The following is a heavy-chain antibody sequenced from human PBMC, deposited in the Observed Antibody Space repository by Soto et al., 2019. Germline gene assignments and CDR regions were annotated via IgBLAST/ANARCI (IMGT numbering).Heavy chain of an antibody. CDR2: IYYSGST. Sequence: SETLSLTCTVSGGSVSSGSYYWSWIRQPPGKGLEWIGYIYYSGSTNYNPSLKSRVTISVDTSKNQFSLKLSSVTAADTAVYYCASQLKITIQGWGQGTPVTVSS. V-gene: IGHV4-61*01. CDR3: ASQLKITIQG. J-gene: IGHJ4*02. D-gene: IGHD3-10*01. CDR1: GGSVSSGSYY.